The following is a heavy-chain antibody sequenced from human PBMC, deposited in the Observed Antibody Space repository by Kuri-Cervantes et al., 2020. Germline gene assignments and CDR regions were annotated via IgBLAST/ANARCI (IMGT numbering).Heavy chain of an antibody. J-gene: IGHJ4*02. D-gene: IGHD2-15*01. CDR3: XRDQRGVVAXXTPIDY. Sequence: GGSLRLSCAASGFTVSSNYMSWVRQAPGKGLEWVSYISSSGSTIYYADSVKGRFTISRDNAKNSLYLQMNSLGAEDTAVYYCXRDQRGVVAXXTPIDYWGQGTLVTVSS. V-gene: IGHV3-11*01. CDR1: GFTVSSNY. CDR2: ISSSGSTI.